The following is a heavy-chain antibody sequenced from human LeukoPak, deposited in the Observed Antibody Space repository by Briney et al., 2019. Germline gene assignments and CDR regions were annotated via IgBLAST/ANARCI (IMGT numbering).Heavy chain of an antibody. CDR2: ISYDGSNK. V-gene: IGHV3-30*03. CDR3: ARAGRAYSSSWYWFDP. CDR1: GFTFSSYG. D-gene: IGHD6-13*01. J-gene: IGHJ5*02. Sequence: PGGSLRLSCAASGFTFSSYGMHWVRQAPGKGLEWVAVISYDGSNKYYADSVKGRFTISRDNSKNTLYLQMNSLRAEDTAVYYCARAGRAYSSSWYWFDPWGQGTLVTVSS.